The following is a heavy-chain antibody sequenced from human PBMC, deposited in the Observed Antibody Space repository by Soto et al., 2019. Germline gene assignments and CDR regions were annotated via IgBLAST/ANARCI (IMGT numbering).Heavy chain of an antibody. CDR1: GFTFSSYA. V-gene: IGHV3-23*01. CDR2: ISGSGGGT. J-gene: IGHJ4*02. CDR3: AKDHRIQLWSRIAAAGTFYFDY. Sequence: GGSLRLSCAASGFTFSSYAMSWVRQAPGKGLEWVSAISGSGGGTYYADSVKGRFTISRDNSKNTLYLQMNSLRAEDTAVYYCAKDHRIQLWSRIAAAGTFYFDYWGQGTLVTVSS. D-gene: IGHD6-13*01.